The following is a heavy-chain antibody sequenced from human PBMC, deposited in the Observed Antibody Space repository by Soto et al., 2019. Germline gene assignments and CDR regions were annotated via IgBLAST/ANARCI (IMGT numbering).Heavy chain of an antibody. D-gene: IGHD5-12*01. V-gene: IGHV4-30-4*01. CDR1: GGPFSDDAHL. Sequence: SGTLGLTCTVSGGPFSDDAHLWGWLRQSPGMGLEWMGHISSSERASYNPSLQSRLSISRDTSKKQFSLSLTSVTAADTAVYFCAGANTYNYVRYLFDLWVQGALATVPS. CDR3: AGANTYNYVRYLFDL. J-gene: IGHJ4*02. CDR2: ISSSERA.